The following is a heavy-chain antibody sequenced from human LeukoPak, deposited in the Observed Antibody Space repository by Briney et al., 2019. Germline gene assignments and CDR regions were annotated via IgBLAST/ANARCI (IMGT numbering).Heavy chain of an antibody. Sequence: SETPSLTCTVSGGSISSGGYYWSWIRQHPGKGLEWIGYIYYSGSTYYNPSLKSRVTISVDTSKNQFSLKLSSVTAADTAVYYCARDRRGDYGLFDYWGQGTLVTVSS. J-gene: IGHJ4*02. CDR2: IYYSGST. CDR3: ARDRRGDYGLFDY. CDR1: GGSISSGGYY. V-gene: IGHV4-31*03. D-gene: IGHD4-17*01.